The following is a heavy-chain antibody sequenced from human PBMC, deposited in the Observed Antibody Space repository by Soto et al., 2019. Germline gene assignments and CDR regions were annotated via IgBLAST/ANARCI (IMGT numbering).Heavy chain of an antibody. J-gene: IGHJ4*02. Sequence: LRLSCTGSGFNFGNYAMSCVRQSPFNFPYWFFFLLSETYGGTPDYAASLRGRFTISRDDSKSIAYLEINSLQTDDTAVYYCTRYYYASSGYYVYWGQGTLVTVSS. CDR2: LLSETYGGTP. CDR1: GFNFGNYA. CDR3: TRYYYASSGYYVY. V-gene: IGHV3-49*04. D-gene: IGHD3-22*01.